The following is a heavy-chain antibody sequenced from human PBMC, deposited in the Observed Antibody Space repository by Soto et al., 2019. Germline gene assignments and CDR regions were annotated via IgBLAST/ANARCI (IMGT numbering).Heavy chain of an antibody. J-gene: IGHJ4*02. V-gene: IGHV2-5*02. CDR2: IYWDDDK. Sequence: QITLKESGPTLVKPTQTLTLTCTFSGFSLSSGGEGVGWIRQPPGKALEWLALIYWDDDKRYRPSLKTRLTITKDTSKDQVALTMTDLDPEDTATYYCEHRKYSSDWYQTGHFDYWGQGILVTVSS. D-gene: IGHD6-13*01. CDR1: GFSLSSGGEG. CDR3: EHRKYSSDWYQTGHFDY.